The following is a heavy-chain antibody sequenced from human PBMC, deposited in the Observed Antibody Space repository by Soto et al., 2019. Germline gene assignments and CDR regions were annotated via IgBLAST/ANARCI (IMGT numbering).Heavy chain of an antibody. Sequence: QVQLVQSGAEVKKPGSSVKVSCKASGGTFSTYTINWVRQAPGQGLEWMGRIIPILDIANYAQKFQGRVTITADKSTSTAYMELSSVRSEDTAVYYCARDPSTGVGYYGMDVWGQGTTVTVSS. CDR1: GGTFSTYT. V-gene: IGHV1-69*08. CDR3: ARDPSTGVGYYGMDV. CDR2: IIPILDIA. D-gene: IGHD6-13*01. J-gene: IGHJ6*02.